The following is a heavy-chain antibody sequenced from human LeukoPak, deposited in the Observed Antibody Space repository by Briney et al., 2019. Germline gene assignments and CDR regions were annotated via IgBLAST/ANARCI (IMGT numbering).Heavy chain of an antibody. D-gene: IGHD6-13*01. CDR1: GYTFATYG. V-gene: IGHV1-18*01. CDR2: ISANSGKT. Sequence: ASVKVSCKASGYTFATYGFCWVRQAPGHGLEWMGWISANSGKTDYAQKFQGRVTMTTDTSTTTAYMELRSLRPDDTALYFCAKVAGDRMDHWAQGTLLTVSS. CDR3: AKVAGDRMDH. J-gene: IGHJ4*02.